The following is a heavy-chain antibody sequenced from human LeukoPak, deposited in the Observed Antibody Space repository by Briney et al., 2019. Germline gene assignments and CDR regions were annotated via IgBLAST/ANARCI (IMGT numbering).Heavy chain of an antibody. D-gene: IGHD3-3*01. Sequence: SETLSLTCTVSGGSISSYYWSWIRQPPGKGLEWIGYIYYGGSTNYNPSLKSRVTISVDTSKNQFSLKLSSVTAADTAVYYCARGRGYYSDYWGQGTLVTVSS. V-gene: IGHV4-59*01. CDR2: IYYGGST. CDR3: ARGRGYYSDY. J-gene: IGHJ4*02. CDR1: GGSISSYY.